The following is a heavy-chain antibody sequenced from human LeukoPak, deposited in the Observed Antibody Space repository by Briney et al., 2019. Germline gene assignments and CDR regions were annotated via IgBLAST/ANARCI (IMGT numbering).Heavy chain of an antibody. J-gene: IGHJ4*02. CDR1: GDSVSSNSAA. D-gene: IGHD3-22*01. Sequence: RSQTLSLTCAISGDSVSSNSAAWNWIRQSPSRGLEWLGRTYYRSKWYNDYAVSVKSRITINPDTSKNQFSLQLNSVTPEDTAVYYCASYYDSSGHTDGWGQGTLVTVSS. CDR2: TYYRSKWYN. CDR3: ASYYDSSGHTDG. V-gene: IGHV6-1*01.